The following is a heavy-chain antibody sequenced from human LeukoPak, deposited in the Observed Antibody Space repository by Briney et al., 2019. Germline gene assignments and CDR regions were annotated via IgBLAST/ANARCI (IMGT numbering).Heavy chain of an antibody. CDR2: VGTSADT. V-gene: IGHV3-69-1*01. Sequence: GGSLRLSCLASGFTFSSYAMDWVRQAPGQGLQWVSAVGTSADTYYADSVKGRFTISRDNAKNSLYLQMNSLRAEDTAVYYCARDLILADSGGSSAHDYWGQGTLVTVSS. J-gene: IGHJ4*02. D-gene: IGHD2-15*01. CDR1: GFTFSSYA. CDR3: ARDLILADSGGSSAHDY.